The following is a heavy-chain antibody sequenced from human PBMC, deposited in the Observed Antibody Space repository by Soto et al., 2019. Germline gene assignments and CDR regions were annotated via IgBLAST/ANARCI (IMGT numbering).Heavy chain of an antibody. CDR1: GYSFTTYW. V-gene: IGHV5-10-1*01. D-gene: IGHD5-18*01. CDR2: IDPSDSNT. J-gene: IGHJ6*02. Sequence: GESLKISCSGSGYSFTTYWISWVRQVPGKGLEWMGRIDPSDSNTNYSPSFQGHVTISADKSISTAYLQWSSLKASDTAMYYCARLSGNTAMITLLDYYYHYGMDVWGQGTTVTVSS. CDR3: ARLSGNTAMITLLDYYYHYGMDV.